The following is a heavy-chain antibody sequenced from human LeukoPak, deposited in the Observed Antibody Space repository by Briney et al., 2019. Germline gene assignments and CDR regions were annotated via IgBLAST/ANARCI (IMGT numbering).Heavy chain of an antibody. Sequence: PSETLSLTCTVSGGSISSSSHSWGWLRQPPGKGLEWIGTMFYSGNTYYNSSLKSRVTMSVDTSKNLFSLKVTSMTAADTAVYYCARHQYRSGSTYHFDSWGQGTLVTVSS. CDR3: ARHQYRSGSTYHFDS. J-gene: IGHJ4*02. V-gene: IGHV4-39*01. CDR2: MFYSGNT. D-gene: IGHD6-19*01. CDR1: GGSISSSSHS.